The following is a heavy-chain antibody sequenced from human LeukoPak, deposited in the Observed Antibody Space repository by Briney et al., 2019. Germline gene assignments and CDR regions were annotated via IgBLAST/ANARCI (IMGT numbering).Heavy chain of an antibody. J-gene: IGHJ4*02. CDR1: GFTFSSYG. CDR3: ALIPWCSSTSCYDY. V-gene: IGHV3-30*03. D-gene: IGHD2-2*01. CDR2: ISYDGSNK. Sequence: PGGPLRPSCAASGFTFSSYGMHWVRQAPGKGLEWGAVISYDGSNKYYADSVKSRFTISRDNSKNTLYLQMNSLRAEDTAVYYCALIPWCSSTSCYDYWGQGTLVTVSS.